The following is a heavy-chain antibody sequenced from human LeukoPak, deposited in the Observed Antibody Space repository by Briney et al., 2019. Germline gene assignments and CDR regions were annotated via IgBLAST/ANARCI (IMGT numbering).Heavy chain of an antibody. D-gene: IGHD2-2*01. CDR2: ISSSSSTI. J-gene: IGHJ4*02. CDR1: GFTFRSYS. Sequence: GGSLRLSCAASGFTFRSYSMNWVRQAPGKGLEWVSYISSSSSTIYYADSVKGRFTISRDNAKNSLYLQMNSLRAEDTAVYYCARVVCGFGQLGPRCYFDYWGQGTLVTVSS. V-gene: IGHV3-48*04. CDR3: ARVVCGFGQLGPRCYFDY.